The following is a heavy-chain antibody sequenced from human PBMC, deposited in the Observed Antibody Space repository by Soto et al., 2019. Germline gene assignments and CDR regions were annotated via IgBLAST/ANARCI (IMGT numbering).Heavy chain of an antibody. J-gene: IGHJ6*03. D-gene: IGHD2-2*01. V-gene: IGHV3-11*01. Sequence: GGSLRLSCAASGFSFSDYYMSWIRQAPGKGLEWVSYISSSGSTIYYADSVKGRFTISRDNAKNSLYLQMNSLRAEDTAVYYCVGEYQLLAGNYYYYYXDVWGKGTTVTVSS. CDR1: GFSFSDYY. CDR3: VGEYQLLAGNYYYYYXDV. CDR2: ISSSGSTI.